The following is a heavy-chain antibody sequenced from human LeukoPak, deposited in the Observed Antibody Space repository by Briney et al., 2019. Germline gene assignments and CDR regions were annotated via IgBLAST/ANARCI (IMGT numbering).Heavy chain of an antibody. J-gene: IGHJ4*02. V-gene: IGHV4-39*07. CDR2: IHYSGGT. Sequence: SETLSLTCTVSGDSVSSSSHYYWGWIRQPPGKGLEWIASIHYSGGTYYNPSLKSRVTISIDTSKNQFSLKVSSVTAADTAVYYCARDRRFWNGHGLDYWGQGTLVTVSS. CDR1: GDSVSSSSHYY. D-gene: IGHD3-3*01. CDR3: ARDRRFWNGHGLDY.